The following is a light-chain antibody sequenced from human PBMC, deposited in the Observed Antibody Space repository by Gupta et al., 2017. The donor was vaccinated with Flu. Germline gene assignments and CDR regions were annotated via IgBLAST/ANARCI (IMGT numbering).Light chain of an antibody. V-gene: IGKV3-11*01. CDR1: QRVSTY. CDR3: QQRSNWLT. Sequence: EVLLTQSPATLSLSPGERATLSCRASQRVSTYLAWYQQKPGQAPRLLIYDASNRATGIPARFSGSGSGTDFTLTISSLEPEDFAVYYCQQRSNWLTFGGGTKVEIK. J-gene: IGKJ4*01. CDR2: DAS.